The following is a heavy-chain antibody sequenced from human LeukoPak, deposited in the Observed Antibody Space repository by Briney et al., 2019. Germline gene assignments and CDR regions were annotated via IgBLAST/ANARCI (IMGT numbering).Heavy chain of an antibody. CDR1: GYTFTNYY. V-gene: IGHV1-46*01. D-gene: IGHD5-18*01. J-gene: IGHJ4*02. CDR3: AREIGPIQLHLWGSAFDY. CDR2: INPSGGST. Sequence: GASVKVSCKASGYTFTNYYMHWVRQAPGQGLEWMGIINPSGGSTSYAQRFQGRVTMTRDTSTSTVYMELSSLRSEDTAVYYCAREIGPIQLHLWGSAFDYWGQGTLVTVPS.